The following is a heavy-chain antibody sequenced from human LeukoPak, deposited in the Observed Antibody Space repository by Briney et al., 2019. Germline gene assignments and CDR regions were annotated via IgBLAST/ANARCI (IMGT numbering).Heavy chain of an antibody. D-gene: IGHD2-2*01. CDR2: INPNSGGT. Sequence: ASVKVSCKASGYTFTGYYMHWVRQAPGQGLEWMGWINPNSGGTNYAQKSQGRVTMTRDTSISTAYMELSRLRSDDTAVYYCARGYCSSTSCSDYFDYWGQGTLVTVSS. CDR3: ARGYCSSTSCSDYFDY. CDR1: GYTFTGYY. V-gene: IGHV1-2*02. J-gene: IGHJ4*02.